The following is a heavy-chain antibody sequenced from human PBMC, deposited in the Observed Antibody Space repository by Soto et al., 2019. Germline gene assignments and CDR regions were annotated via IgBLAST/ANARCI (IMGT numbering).Heavy chain of an antibody. CDR2: INAGNGNT. CDR1: GYTFTSYA. J-gene: IGHJ4*02. CDR3: ARGSSGWFRFDY. Sequence: QVQLVQSGAEVKKPGASVKVSCKASGYTFTSYAMHWVRQAPGQRLEWMGWINAGNGNTKYSQKFQGRVTITRDTSASTAYMELRSLRSEDTAVYYCARGSSGWFRFDYWGQGTLVTVSS. D-gene: IGHD6-19*01. V-gene: IGHV1-3*01.